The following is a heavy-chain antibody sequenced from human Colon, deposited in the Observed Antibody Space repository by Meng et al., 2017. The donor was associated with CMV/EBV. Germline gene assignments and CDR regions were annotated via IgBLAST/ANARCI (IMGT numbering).Heavy chain of an antibody. Sequence: GGSLRLSCTASGFTFSSYAMSWVRQAPGKGLEWVSGISGSGDNTYYADSGRGRFTISRDNSKNTVFLQMNSLRAEDTASYYYAKDRMIVDPQGFNSWGHGTLVTVSS. V-gene: IGHV3-23*01. CDR3: AKDRMIVDPQGFNS. CDR2: ISGSGDNT. J-gene: IGHJ5*01. CDR1: GFTFSSYA. D-gene: IGHD3-22*01.